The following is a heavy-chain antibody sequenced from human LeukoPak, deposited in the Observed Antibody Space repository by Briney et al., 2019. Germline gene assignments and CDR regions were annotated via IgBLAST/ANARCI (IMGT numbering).Heavy chain of an antibody. J-gene: IGHJ5*02. Sequence: SQTLSLTCTVSGGSISSGGYYWSWIRQPLGKGLEWIGYIYYSGSTNYNPSLKSRVTISVDTSKNQFSLKLSSVTAADTAVYYCASTPRYYSSSWSWGQGTLVTVSS. CDR2: IYYSGST. V-gene: IGHV4-61*08. CDR1: GGSISSGGYY. D-gene: IGHD6-13*01. CDR3: ASTPRYYSSSWS.